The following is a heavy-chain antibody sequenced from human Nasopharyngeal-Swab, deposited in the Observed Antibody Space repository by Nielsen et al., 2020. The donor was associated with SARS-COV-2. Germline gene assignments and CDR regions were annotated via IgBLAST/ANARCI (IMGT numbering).Heavy chain of an antibody. J-gene: IGHJ4*02. CDR2: ISFGGTT. D-gene: IGHD2-2*02. CDR3: ARVYTDHDSVYFDY. CDR1: GDSLSNYY. Sequence: SETLSLTCFVSGDSLSNYYWSWIRQPPAKALEWIGYISFGGTTYYCYSLKSRVSISVSTSPRQFSLKLRSVTAADTAVYYCARVYTDHDSVYFDYWGQGTLVTVSS. V-gene: IGHV4-59*01.